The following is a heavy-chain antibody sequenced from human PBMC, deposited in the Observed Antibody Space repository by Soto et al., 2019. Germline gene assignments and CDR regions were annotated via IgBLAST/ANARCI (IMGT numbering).Heavy chain of an antibody. CDR1: GASISGGDYY. J-gene: IGHJ4*02. V-gene: IGHV4-30-4*01. D-gene: IGHD3-22*01. CDR2: IYYTGNT. Sequence: QVHLQESGPGLVKPSQTLSLTCTLSGASISGGDYYWTWIRQPPGKGLEWIGSIYYTGNTYYNPSLQSRAFISVDPSDNQFSLKLSFMTAADTATYYCARATYDSSTYYLDHWGQGTLGTVSS. CDR3: ARATYDSSTYYLDH.